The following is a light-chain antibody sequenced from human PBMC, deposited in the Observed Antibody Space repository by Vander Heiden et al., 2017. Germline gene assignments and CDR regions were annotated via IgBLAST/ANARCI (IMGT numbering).Light chain of an antibody. V-gene: IGKV1-39*01. CDR1: QTISRY. Sequence: DIQMTQSPASLSASIGDRVTITCRAGQTISRYLNWYQQRPGKAPKLLIYGASTLERGVPSRFSGSGSGTEFTLTINSLQTEDFGTYYCQQSYRTPFTFGPGTLVDIK. CDR3: QQSYRTPFT. J-gene: IGKJ3*01. CDR2: GAS.